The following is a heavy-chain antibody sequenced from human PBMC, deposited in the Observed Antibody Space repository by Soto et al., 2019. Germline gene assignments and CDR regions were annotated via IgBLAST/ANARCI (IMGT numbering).Heavy chain of an antibody. D-gene: IGHD2-2*01. CDR1: GYTFSNYA. CDR3: VRESSSLAFDY. V-gene: IGHV1-3*01. Sequence: ASVKVSCKASGYTFSNYAIHWVRQAPGQRLEWMGRINGGNGNTKYSQKFQGRVTITRDTSASTAYMDLSSLISEDTAVYYCVRESSSLAFDYWGQGTLVTVSS. CDR2: INGGNGNT. J-gene: IGHJ4*02.